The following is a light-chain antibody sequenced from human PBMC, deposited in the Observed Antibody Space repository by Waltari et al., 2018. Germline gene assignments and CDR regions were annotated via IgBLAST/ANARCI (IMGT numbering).Light chain of an antibody. CDR2: DVV. J-gene: IGLJ3*02. CDR3: CSYAGAYTFV. V-gene: IGLV2-11*01. CDR1: INAVGVEDY. Sequence: QSALTQPHSVSASPGQSVTIPCSGSINAVGVEDYVSLYQQLPGKAPKLILYDVVKRPSGVPSRFSGSKYGTTASLTISGLQTDDEATYYCCSYAGAYTFVFGGGTKLTVL.